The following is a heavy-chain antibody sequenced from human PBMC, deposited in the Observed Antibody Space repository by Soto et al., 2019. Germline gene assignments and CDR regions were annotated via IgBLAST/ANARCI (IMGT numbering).Heavy chain of an antibody. V-gene: IGHV4-4*02. D-gene: IGHD1-26*01. CDR3: ARVSGSYYYGMDV. CDR1: GGSISSSYW. J-gene: IGHJ6*02. Sequence: QVQLQESGPGLVKPSGTLSLACAVSGGSISSSYWWSWVRQPPGKGLEWIGEIYHSGSTNYNPSLKSRVTISVDKSMNQFSLKLTSVTSAVTAVYSCARVSGSYYYGMDVWGQGTTVTVSS. CDR2: IYHSGST.